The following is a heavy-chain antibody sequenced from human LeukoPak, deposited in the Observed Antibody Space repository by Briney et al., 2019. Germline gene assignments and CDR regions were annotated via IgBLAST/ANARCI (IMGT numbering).Heavy chain of an antibody. D-gene: IGHD1-26*01. Sequence: SETLSLTCTVSGGSISSSSYYGGGIRQPPGKGLEWIGSIYYSGSTYYNPSLKSRVTISVDTSKNQFSLKLSSVTAADPAVYYCAREGQSGAFDYWGQGTLVTVSS. CDR2: IYYSGST. CDR3: AREGQSGAFDY. CDR1: GGSISSSSYY. J-gene: IGHJ4*02. V-gene: IGHV4-39*07.